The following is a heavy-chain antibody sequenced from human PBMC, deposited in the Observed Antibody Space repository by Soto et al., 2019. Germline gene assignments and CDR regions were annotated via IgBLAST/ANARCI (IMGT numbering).Heavy chain of an antibody. J-gene: IGHJ4*02. CDR3: AHGSGWLSDY. V-gene: IGHV2-5*02. Sequence: QITLKESGPTLVKPTQTLTLTCTFSGFSLTSTAVGVSWIRQPPGKALEWLALIYWDDNNQYNPSLKSRLTVTKDTSKNQVVLTMTNMDPVDTATYYCAHGSGWLSDYWGQGTLVTVSS. CDR2: IYWDDNN. CDR1: GFSLTSTAVG. D-gene: IGHD6-19*01.